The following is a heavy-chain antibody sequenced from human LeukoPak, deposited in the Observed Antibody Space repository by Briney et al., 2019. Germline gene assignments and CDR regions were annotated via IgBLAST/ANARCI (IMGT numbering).Heavy chain of an antibody. V-gene: IGHV1-18*01. CDR3: ARSNWRDIVVVVAATLDY. CDR2: ISAYNGNT. J-gene: IGHJ4*02. Sequence: ASAKVSCKASGYTFTSYGISWVRQAPGQGLEWMGWISAYNGNTNYAQKLQGRVTMTTDTSTSTAYMELRSLRSDDTAVYYCARSNWRDIVVVVAATLDYWGQGTLVTVSS. CDR1: GYTFTSYG. D-gene: IGHD2-15*01.